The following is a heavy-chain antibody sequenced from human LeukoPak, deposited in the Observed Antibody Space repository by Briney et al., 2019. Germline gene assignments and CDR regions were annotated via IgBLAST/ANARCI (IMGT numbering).Heavy chain of an antibody. J-gene: IGHJ4*02. D-gene: IGHD2-15*01. V-gene: IGHV3-20*04. CDR1: GFTLDDYG. CDR2: INGYGGSA. Sequence: GRCLRLSCAASGFTLDDYGMSWVRQAPGKGREWVSGINGYGGSAGYADSVKGRFTISRDNAKNTLYLQMNRPRAEDTALYYCARDPPRCSGGRCYSFSDYWGQGTLVTVSS. CDR3: ARDPPRCSGGRCYSFSDY.